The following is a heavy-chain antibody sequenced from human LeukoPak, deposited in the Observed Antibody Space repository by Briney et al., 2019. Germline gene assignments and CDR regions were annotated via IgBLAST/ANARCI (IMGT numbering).Heavy chain of an antibody. CDR3: ARGAVAAALDY. J-gene: IGHJ4*02. CDR2: IYHSGST. CDR1: GYSISSGYY. V-gene: IGHV4-38-2*02. D-gene: IGHD2-15*01. Sequence: SETLSLTCTVSGYSISSGYYWGWIRQPPGKGLEWIGSIYHSGSTYYNPSLKSRVTISVDTSKNQFSLKLSSVTAADTAVYYCARGAVAAALDYWGQGTLVTVSS.